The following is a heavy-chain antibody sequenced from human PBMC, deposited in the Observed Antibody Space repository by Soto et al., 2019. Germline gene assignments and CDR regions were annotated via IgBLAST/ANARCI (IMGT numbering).Heavy chain of an antibody. CDR2: IIPIFGTA. CDR1: GGTFSSYA. CDR3: ARFGGYSSGWYGGYYYGMDV. V-gene: IGHV1-69*13. J-gene: IGHJ6*02. D-gene: IGHD6-19*01. Sequence: GASVKVSCKASGGTFSSYAISWVRQAPGQGLEWMGGIIPIFGTANYAQKFQGRVTITADESTSTAYMELSSLRSEDTAVYYCARFGGYSSGWYGGYYYGMDVWGQGTTVTVSS.